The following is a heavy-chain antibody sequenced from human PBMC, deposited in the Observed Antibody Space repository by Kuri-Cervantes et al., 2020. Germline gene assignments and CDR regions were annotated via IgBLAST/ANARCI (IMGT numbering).Heavy chain of an antibody. CDR3: ARRRGYCTNGVCNRLDQ. J-gene: IGHJ4*02. CDR1: GGSFSGYY. V-gene: IGHV4-34*01. Sequence: SETLSLTCAVYGGSFSGYYWSWIRQPPGKGLEWIGEINHSGSTDYNPSLKGRVTISLDTSRTQFSLRLSSVTAADAAVYYCARRRGYCTNGVCNRLDQWGQGTLVTVSS. CDR2: INHSGST. D-gene: IGHD2-8*01.